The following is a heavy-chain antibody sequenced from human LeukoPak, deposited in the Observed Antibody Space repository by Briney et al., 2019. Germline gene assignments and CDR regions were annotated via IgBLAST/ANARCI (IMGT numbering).Heavy chain of an antibody. V-gene: IGHV3-23*01. CDR2: ISGSGGST. CDR1: GFTFSSYA. J-gene: IGHJ2*01. D-gene: IGHD4-17*01. Sequence: PGGSLRLSCAASGFTFSSYAMSRVRQAPGKGLEWVSAISGSGGSTYYADSVKGRFTISRDNAKNTLFLQMNSLTVEDTAVYYCARDMRFGDFAEDWYFDLWGRGTLVTVSS. CDR3: ARDMRFGDFAEDWYFDL.